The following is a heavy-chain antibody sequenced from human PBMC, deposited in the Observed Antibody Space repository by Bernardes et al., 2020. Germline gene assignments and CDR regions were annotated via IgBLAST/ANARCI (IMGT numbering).Heavy chain of an antibody. CDR1: GGSVTSGSFY. V-gene: IGHV4-61*01. D-gene: IGHD3-16*01. J-gene: IGHJ6*03. CDR2: IYYTGTT. Sequence: SETLSLTCAVSGGSVTSGSFYWTWVRQSPGRGLEWIGYIYYTGTTNYNPSLASRVTISADTSKNKFSLKLKSVTAADTAVYFCVRVADYQDYFHMDVWGSGPTFIVSS. CDR3: VRVADYQDYFHMDV.